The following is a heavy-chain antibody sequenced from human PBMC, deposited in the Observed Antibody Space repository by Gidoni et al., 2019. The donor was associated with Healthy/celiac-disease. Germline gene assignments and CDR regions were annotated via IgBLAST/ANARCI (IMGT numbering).Heavy chain of an antibody. D-gene: IGHD3-9*01. CDR2: IYHSGST. Sequence: PSETLSLTCTVSGYSISSGYYWGWIRQPPGKGLEWIGSIYHSGSTYYNPSLKSRVTISVDTSKNQFSLKLSSVTAADTAVYYCTKISGDILTGPCMDVWGQGTTVTVSS. CDR1: GYSISSGYY. CDR3: TKISGDILTGPCMDV. V-gene: IGHV4-38-2*02. J-gene: IGHJ6*02.